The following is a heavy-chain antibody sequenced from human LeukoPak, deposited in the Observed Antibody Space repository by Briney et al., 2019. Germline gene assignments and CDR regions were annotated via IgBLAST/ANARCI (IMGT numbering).Heavy chain of an antibody. CDR3: ARDRGYYDSGGYYVNWFDP. D-gene: IGHD3-22*01. CDR1: GFTFSSYW. CDR2: INSDGSST. Sequence: GGSLRLSCAASGFTFSSYWMHWVRQAPGKGLVWVSRINSDGSSTSYADSVKGRFTISRDNAKNTLYLQMNSLRAEDTAVYYCARDRGYYDSGGYYVNWFDPWGQGTLVTVSS. J-gene: IGHJ5*02. V-gene: IGHV3-74*01.